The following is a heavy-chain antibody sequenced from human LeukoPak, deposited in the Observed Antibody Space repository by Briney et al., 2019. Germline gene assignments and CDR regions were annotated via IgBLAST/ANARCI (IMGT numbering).Heavy chain of an antibody. D-gene: IGHD5-18*01. CDR2: IIPIFGTA. Sequence: SVKVSCKASGGTFSSYAISWVRQAPGQGLEWMGGIIPIFGTANYAQKFQGRVTITADESTSTAYMELSSLRSEDTAVYYCARDRYSYGHSGSNWFDPWGEGTLVTVSS. CDR3: ARDRYSYGHSGSNWFDP. V-gene: IGHV1-69*13. J-gene: IGHJ5*02. CDR1: GGTFSSYA.